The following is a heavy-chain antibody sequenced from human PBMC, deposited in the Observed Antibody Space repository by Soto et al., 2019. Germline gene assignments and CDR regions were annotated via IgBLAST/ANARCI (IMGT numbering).Heavy chain of an antibody. D-gene: IGHD6-19*01. V-gene: IGHV4-30-4*01. CDR3: DRDKGSGWYAGFDY. Sequence: SETLSLTCTVSGGSISSGDYYWSWIRQPPGKGLELIGYIYYSGSTYYNPSLKSRVTISVDTSKNQFSLKLSSVTAADTAVYYCDRDKGSGWYAGFDYWGQGTLVTAS. J-gene: IGHJ4*02. CDR1: GGSISSGDYY. CDR2: IYYSGST.